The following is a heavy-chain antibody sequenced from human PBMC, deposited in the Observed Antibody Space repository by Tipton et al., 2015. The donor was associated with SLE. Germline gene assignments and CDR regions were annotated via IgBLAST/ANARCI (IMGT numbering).Heavy chain of an antibody. CDR1: GGSFSGYY. Sequence: TLSLTCAVYGGSFSGYYWSWIRQPPGKGLEWIGEINHSGSTNYNPSLKSRVTISVDTSKNQFSLKLSSVTAADTAVYYCARERESIAARLVLRPLDYWSQGTLVTVSS. V-gene: IGHV4-34*01. D-gene: IGHD6-6*01. J-gene: IGHJ4*02. CDR3: ARERESIAARLVLRPLDY. CDR2: INHSGST.